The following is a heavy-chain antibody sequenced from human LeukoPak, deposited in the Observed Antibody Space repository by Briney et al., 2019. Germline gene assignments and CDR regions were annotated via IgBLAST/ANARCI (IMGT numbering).Heavy chain of an antibody. V-gene: IGHV4-59*01. CDR1: GGSISSYY. J-gene: IGHJ4*02. CDR3: ARQVRSGWYVWFDY. CDR2: IYYSGST. Sequence: PSETLSHTCTVSGGSISSYYWSWIRQPPGKGLESIGYIYYSGSTNYNPSLKSRVTISVDTSKNQFSLKLSSVTAADTAVYYCARQVRSGWYVWFDYWGQGTLVTVSS. D-gene: IGHD6-19*01.